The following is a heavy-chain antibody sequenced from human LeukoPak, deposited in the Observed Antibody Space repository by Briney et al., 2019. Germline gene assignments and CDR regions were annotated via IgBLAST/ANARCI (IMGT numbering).Heavy chain of an antibody. CDR1: GGSFSGYY. J-gene: IGHJ1*01. D-gene: IGHD6-13*01. CDR2: INHSGST. V-gene: IGHV4-34*01. CDR3: ARGPRSTSGYRYGKSFQH. Sequence: PSETLSLTCAVYGGSFSGYYWSWIRQPPGKGLEWIGEINHSGSTNYNPSLKSRVTISVDTSKNQFSLKLSSVTAADTAVYYCARGPRSTSGYRYGKSFQHWARGPWVTV.